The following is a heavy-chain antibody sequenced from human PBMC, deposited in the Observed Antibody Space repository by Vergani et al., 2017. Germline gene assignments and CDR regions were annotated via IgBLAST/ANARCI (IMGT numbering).Heavy chain of an antibody. Sequence: QVNLQESGPGLVKPSETLSLTCAVSGDSISSGNNWGWVRQPPGKGLECISSVSHSGDTYFNPSLKGRVSISMDTSKNYFFLTLSSVTAAETAMYYCARRSSSYYVDIWGQGVLITVSS. D-gene: IGHD3-22*01. CDR3: ARRSSSYYVDI. CDR2: VSHSGDT. V-gene: IGHV4-38-2*01. CDR1: GDSISSGNN. J-gene: IGHJ5*02.